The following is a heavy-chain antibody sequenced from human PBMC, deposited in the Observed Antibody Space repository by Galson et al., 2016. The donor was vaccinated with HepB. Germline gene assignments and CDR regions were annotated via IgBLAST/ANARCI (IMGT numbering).Heavy chain of an antibody. CDR1: GFTFSTYA. J-gene: IGHJ4*02. CDR2: ISGSAGST. D-gene: IGHD4-23*01. Sequence: SLRLSCSASGFTFSTYAMSWVRQAPGKGLVWVSVISGSAGSTYYADSVKGRFTISRDNSKNMLYMQVNSLRAEDTAVYYCAKGGLRWYHNFNCWGQGTLVTVSS. CDR3: AKGGLRWYHNFNC. V-gene: IGHV3-23*01.